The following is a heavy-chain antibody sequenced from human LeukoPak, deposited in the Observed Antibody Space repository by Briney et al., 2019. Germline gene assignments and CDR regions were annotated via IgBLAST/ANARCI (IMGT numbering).Heavy chain of an antibody. J-gene: IGHJ2*01. CDR1: GFSFSTYG. D-gene: IGHD1-7*01. CDR3: ARESGGTSPYWYFDL. V-gene: IGHV3-33*05. Sequence: GGSLRLSCAASGFSFSTYGIHWVRQAPGKGLEWVAFISHDGSDKYFADSLKGRFTISRDNSKNTLFLQMNSLRAEDTAVYYWARESGGTSPYWYFDLWGRGTLVSVSS. CDR2: ISHDGSDK.